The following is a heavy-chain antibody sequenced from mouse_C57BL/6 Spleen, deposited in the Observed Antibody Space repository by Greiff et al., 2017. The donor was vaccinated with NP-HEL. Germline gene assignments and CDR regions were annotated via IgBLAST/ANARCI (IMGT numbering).Heavy chain of an antibody. CDR2: IRNKANGYTT. J-gene: IGHJ4*01. V-gene: IGHV7-3*01. CDR3: ARLGFYAMDY. D-gene: IGHD4-1*01. CDR1: GFTFTDYY. Sequence: EVKLEESGGGLVQPGGSLSLSCAASGFTFTDYYMSWVRQPPGKALEWLGFIRNKANGYTTEYSASVKGRFTISRDNSQSILYLQMNALRAEDSATYYCARLGFYAMDYWGQGTSVTVSS.